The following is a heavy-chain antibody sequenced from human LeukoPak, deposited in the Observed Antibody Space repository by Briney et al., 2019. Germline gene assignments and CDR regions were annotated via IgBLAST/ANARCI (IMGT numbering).Heavy chain of an antibody. V-gene: IGHV3-21*01. CDR1: GFTFSSYS. J-gene: IGHJ5*02. Sequence: PGGSLRLSCAASGFTFSSYSMNWVRQAPGKGLEWVSSISSSSSYIYYADSVKGRFTISRDNAKNSLYLQMNSLRAEDTAVYYCARAAVVQGALKYDPGNWFDPWGQGTLVTVSS. CDR3: ARAAVVQGALKYDPGNWFDP. D-gene: IGHD3-10*02. CDR2: ISSSSSYI.